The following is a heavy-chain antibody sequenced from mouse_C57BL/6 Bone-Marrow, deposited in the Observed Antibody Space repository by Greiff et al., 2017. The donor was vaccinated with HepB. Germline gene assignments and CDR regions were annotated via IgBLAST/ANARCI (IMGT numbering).Heavy chain of an antibody. D-gene: IGHD1-1*01. V-gene: IGHV14-4*01. CDR1: GFNIKDDY. Sequence: EVKLQQSGAELVRPGASVKLSCTASGFNIKDDYMHWVKQRPEQGLEWIGWIDPENGDTEYASKFQGKATITADTSSNTAYLQLSSLTSEDTAVYYCTTPGYGSSYYAMDYWGQGTSVTVSS. J-gene: IGHJ4*01. CDR2: IDPENGDT. CDR3: TTPGYGSSYYAMDY.